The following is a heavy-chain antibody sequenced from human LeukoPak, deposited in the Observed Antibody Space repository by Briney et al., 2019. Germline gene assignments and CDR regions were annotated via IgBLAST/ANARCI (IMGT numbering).Heavy chain of an antibody. J-gene: IGHJ4*02. V-gene: IGHV2-5*01. CDR3: AHRIRSGSYFDY. D-gene: IGHD1-26*01. CDR2: IYWNDDK. CDR1: GFSLSTSGVG. Sequence: SGPTLVNPTQTLTLTCTFSGFSLSTSGVGVGWIRQPPGKALEWLAHIYWNDDKRYSPSLKSKLTITKDTSKNQVVLTMTNMDPVDTATYCCAHRIRSGSYFDYWGQGTLVTVSS.